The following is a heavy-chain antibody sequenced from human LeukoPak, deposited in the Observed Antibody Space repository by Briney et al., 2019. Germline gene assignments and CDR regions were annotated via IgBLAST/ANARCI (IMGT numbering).Heavy chain of an antibody. V-gene: IGHV4-34*01. Sequence: PSETLSLTCAVYGGSFSGYYWSWIRQPPGKGLEWIGEINHSGSTNYNPSLKSRVTISVDTSKNQFSLKLSSVTAADTAVYYCARLDYHDAFDYWGQGTLVTVSS. CDR2: INHSGST. CDR1: GGSFSGYY. CDR3: ARLDYHDAFDY. J-gene: IGHJ4*02. D-gene: IGHD4-11*01.